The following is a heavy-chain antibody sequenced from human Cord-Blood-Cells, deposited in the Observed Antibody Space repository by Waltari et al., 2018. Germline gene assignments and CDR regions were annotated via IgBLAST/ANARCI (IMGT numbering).Heavy chain of an antibody. CDR2: INHSGST. CDR1: GGSFSGYY. CDR3: ARGLEDNRHFDY. V-gene: IGHV4-34*01. Sequence: QVQLQQWGAGLLKPSETLSLTCAVYGGSFSGYYWSWIRQPPGKGLGWIGEINHSGSTNYTPSLKSRVTISVDTSKNQFSLKLSSVTAADTAVYYCARGLEDNRHFDYWGQGTLVTVSS. D-gene: IGHD2-15*01. J-gene: IGHJ4*02.